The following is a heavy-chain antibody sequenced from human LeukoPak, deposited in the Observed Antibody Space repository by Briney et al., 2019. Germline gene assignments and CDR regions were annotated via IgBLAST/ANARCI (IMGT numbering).Heavy chain of an antibody. D-gene: IGHD6-19*01. Sequence: SETLSLTCTVSACSISSYYWSWIRQPPGKGLEWIGYIYYSGTTNYNPSLKSRVTISVDTPKNQFSLNLNSVTAADTAVYYCARGTSSGWYGFDSWGQGTLVTVSS. CDR2: IYYSGTT. V-gene: IGHV4-59*01. J-gene: IGHJ4*02. CDR1: ACSISSYY. CDR3: ARGTSSGWYGFDS.